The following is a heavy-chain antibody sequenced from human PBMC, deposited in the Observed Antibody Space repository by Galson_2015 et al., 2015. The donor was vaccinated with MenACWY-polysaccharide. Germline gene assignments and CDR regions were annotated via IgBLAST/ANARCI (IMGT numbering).Heavy chain of an antibody. Sequence: SLRLSCAASGLTFSGNWMHWVRHAPGKGLVWVSRINSGGGANTDYADFVKGRFTIYRDNSRDSLYLQMNSLRAEDPAIYYCAKVLPGSLRALDHWGQVTLVTVSS. CDR1: GLTFSGNW. CDR3: AKVLPGSLRALDH. D-gene: IGHD2-15*01. CDR2: INSGGGANT. V-gene: IGHV3-23*01. J-gene: IGHJ4*02.